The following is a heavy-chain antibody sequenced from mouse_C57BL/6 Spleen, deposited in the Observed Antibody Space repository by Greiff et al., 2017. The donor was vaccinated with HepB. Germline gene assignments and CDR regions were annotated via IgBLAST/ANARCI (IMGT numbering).Heavy chain of an antibody. Sequence: QVHVKQPGAELVMPGASVKLSCKASGYTFTSYWMHWVKQRPGQGLEWIGEIDPSDSYTNYNQKFKGKSTLTVDKSSSTAYMQLSSLTSEDSAVYYCARSDYGSSYRYFDVWGTGTTVTVSS. V-gene: IGHV1-69*01. D-gene: IGHD1-1*01. CDR1: GYTFTSYW. CDR2: IDPSDSYT. CDR3: ARSDYGSSYRYFDV. J-gene: IGHJ1*03.